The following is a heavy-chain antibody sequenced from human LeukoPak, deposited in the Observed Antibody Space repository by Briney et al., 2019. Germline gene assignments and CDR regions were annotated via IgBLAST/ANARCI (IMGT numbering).Heavy chain of an antibody. CDR2: IYYSGST. D-gene: IGHD3-9*01. V-gene: IGHV4-39*01. CDR3: ASGYFAADY. J-gene: IGHJ4*02. CDR1: GGSISSSSYY. Sequence: SETLSLTCTVSGGSISSSSYYWGWIRQPPGKGLEWIGSIYYSGSTYYNPALKSRVTIFVDTSKTQFSLKLDSVTAADTAVYYCASGYFAADYWGQGTLVTVSS.